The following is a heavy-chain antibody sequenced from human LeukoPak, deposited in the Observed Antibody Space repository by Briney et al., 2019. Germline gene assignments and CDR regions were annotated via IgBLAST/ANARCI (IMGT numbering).Heavy chain of an antibody. Sequence: SETLSLTCAVYGGSFSGYYWSWIRQPPGKGLEWIGEINHSGSTNYNPSLKSRVTISVDTSKNQLSLKLSSVTAADTAVYYCARGSYDSSGYYPWYFDYWGQGTLVTVSS. V-gene: IGHV4-34*01. CDR3: ARGSYDSSGYYPWYFDY. CDR1: GGSFSGYY. J-gene: IGHJ4*02. CDR2: INHSGST. D-gene: IGHD3-22*01.